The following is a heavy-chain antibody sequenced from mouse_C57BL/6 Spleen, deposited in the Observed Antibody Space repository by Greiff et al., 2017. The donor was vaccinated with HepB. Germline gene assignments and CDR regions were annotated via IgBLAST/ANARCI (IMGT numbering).Heavy chain of an antibody. V-gene: IGHV5-9*01. D-gene: IGHD3-1*01. CDR2: ISGGGGNT. Sequence: EVQGVESGGGLVKPGGSLKLSCAASGFTFSSYTMSWVRQTPEKRLEWVATISGGGGNTYYPDSVKGRFTMSRDNAKNTLYLQMSSLRSEDTAWYYGARHYSGDGFAYWGQGTLVTVAA. CDR1: GFTFSSYT. J-gene: IGHJ3*01. CDR3: ARHYSGDGFAY.